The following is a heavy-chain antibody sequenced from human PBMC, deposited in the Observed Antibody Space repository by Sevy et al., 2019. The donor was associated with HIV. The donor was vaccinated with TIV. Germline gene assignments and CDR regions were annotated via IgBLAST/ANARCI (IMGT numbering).Heavy chain of an antibody. J-gene: IGHJ6*02. CDR3: ARDPGAVTTSLLYYGMDV. Sequence: GSLRLSCAASGFTFSSYWMHWVRQAPGKGLVWVSRINSDGSSTSYADSVKGRFTISRDNAKNTLYLQMNSLRAEDTAVYYCARDPGAVTTSLLYYGMDVWGQGTMVTVSS. CDR2: INSDGSST. CDR1: GFTFSSYW. D-gene: IGHD4-17*01. V-gene: IGHV3-74*01.